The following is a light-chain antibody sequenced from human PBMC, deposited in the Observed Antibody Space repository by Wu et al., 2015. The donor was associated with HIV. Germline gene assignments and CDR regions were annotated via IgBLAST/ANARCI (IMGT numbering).Light chain of an antibody. CDR1: QSVSGT. Sequence: EIVLTQSPAALSISPGERATLSCRASQSVSGTLAWYQQKLGQAPRLLIYDASNRATGIPDRFSGGGSVTDFTLTISRLEPEDFAVYYCQQYGSSPWTFGQGTKVEIK. J-gene: IGKJ1*01. CDR3: QQYGSSPWT. CDR2: DAS. V-gene: IGKV3-20*01.